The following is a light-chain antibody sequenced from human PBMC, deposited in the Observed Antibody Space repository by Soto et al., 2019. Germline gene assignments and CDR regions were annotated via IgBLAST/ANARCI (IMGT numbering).Light chain of an antibody. CDR3: QQYNNWPLT. V-gene: IGKV3-15*01. J-gene: IGKJ4*01. CDR2: GAS. CDR1: QSVSSN. Sequence: IVMTQSPATLSVSPGERATLSCRASQSVSSNLAWYQQKPGQAPRLLIYGASTRATGMPARFSGSGSGTEFTLTISSLQSEDFAVYYCQQYNNWPLTFGGGTKVDNK.